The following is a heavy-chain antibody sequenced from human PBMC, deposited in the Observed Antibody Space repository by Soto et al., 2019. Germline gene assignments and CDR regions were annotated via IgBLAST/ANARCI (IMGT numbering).Heavy chain of an antibody. J-gene: IGHJ6*02. CDR2: IYTSGST. CDR1: GGSISSYY. Sequence: PSETLSLTCTVSGGSISSYYWSWIRQPAGKGLEWIGRIYTSGSTNYNPSLKSRVTMSVDTSKNQFSLKLRSVTAADTAVYYCARDRFPAVIPTFNYYGMDFWGHGTTVTVSS. V-gene: IGHV4-4*07. D-gene: IGHD3-16*02. CDR3: ARDRFPAVIPTFNYYGMDF.